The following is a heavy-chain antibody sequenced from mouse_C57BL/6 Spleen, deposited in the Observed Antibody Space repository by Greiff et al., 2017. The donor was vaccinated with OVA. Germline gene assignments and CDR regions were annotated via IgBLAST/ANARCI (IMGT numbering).Heavy chain of an antibody. V-gene: IGHV5-6*01. Sequence: EVKVVESGGDLVKPGGSLKLSCAASGFTFSSYGMSWVRQTPDKRLEWVATISSGGSYTYYPDSVKGRFTISRDNAKNTLYLQMSSLKSEDTAMYYCARPYYYGSKGNYAMDYWGQGTSVTVSS. CDR1: GFTFSSYG. CDR3: ARPYYYGSKGNYAMDY. D-gene: IGHD1-1*01. CDR2: ISSGGSYT. J-gene: IGHJ4*01.